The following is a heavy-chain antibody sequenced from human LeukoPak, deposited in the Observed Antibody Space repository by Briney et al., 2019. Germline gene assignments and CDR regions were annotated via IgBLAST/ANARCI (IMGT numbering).Heavy chain of an antibody. CDR2: ITSTSTYI. D-gene: IGHD5-12*01. CDR1: GFTFSSYT. Sequence: GGSLRLSCAASGFTFSSYTFNWVRQAPGKGLEWVASITSTSTYIYYADSVQGRFAVSRDNAKNSLYLQMSSLRAEDTAVFYCVRRGPNNSGLDYWGQGTLVTVSS. J-gene: IGHJ4*02. CDR3: VRRGPNNSGLDY. V-gene: IGHV3-21*01.